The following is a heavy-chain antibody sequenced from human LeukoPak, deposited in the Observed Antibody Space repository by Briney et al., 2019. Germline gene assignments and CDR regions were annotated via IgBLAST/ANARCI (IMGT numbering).Heavy chain of an antibody. J-gene: IGHJ6*02. CDR1: GFTLSSYA. V-gene: IGHV3-23*01. CDR2: ISGSGGST. Sequence: GGSLRLSCAASGFTLSSYAMSWVRQAPGKGLEWVSAISGSGGSTYYADSVKGRFTISRDNSKNTLYLQMNSLRAEDTAVYYCAKVSGPASGMDVWGQGTTVTVSS. CDR3: AKVSGPASGMDV. D-gene: IGHD2-2*01.